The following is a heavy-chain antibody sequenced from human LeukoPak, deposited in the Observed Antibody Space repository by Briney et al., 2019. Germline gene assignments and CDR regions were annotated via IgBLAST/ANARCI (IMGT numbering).Heavy chain of an antibody. Sequence: PGGSLRLSCAASGFTFSSYAMHWVRQAPGKGLEWVAVIWYDGSNKYYADSVKGRFTISRDNSKNTLYLQMDSLRAEDTAVYYCARDGSGYGFWSGSYYGMDVWGQGTTVTVSS. CDR3: ARDGSGYGFWSGSYYGMDV. V-gene: IGHV3-33*08. CDR2: IWYDGSNK. J-gene: IGHJ6*02. CDR1: GFTFSSYA. D-gene: IGHD3-3*01.